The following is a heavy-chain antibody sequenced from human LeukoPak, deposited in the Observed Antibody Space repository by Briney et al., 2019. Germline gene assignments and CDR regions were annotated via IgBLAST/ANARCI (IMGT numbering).Heavy chain of an antibody. CDR1: GFTFSSYA. Sequence: GGSLRLSCAASGFTFSSYAMSWVRRAPVKGLEWVSSISSSGGSTYYADSVKGRFTVSRDNSKNTLYLQMSSLRAEDTAVYYCANQARRTGYYFDYWGQGTLVTVSS. CDR3: ANQARRTGYYFDY. J-gene: IGHJ4*02. CDR2: ISSSGGST. V-gene: IGHV3-23*01.